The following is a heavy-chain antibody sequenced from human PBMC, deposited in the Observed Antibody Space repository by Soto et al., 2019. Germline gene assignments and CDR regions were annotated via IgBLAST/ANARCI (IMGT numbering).Heavy chain of an antibody. Sequence: SVKVSCKASGYTFTSYDINWVRQATGQGLEWMGWMNPNSGNTGYAQKFQGRVTITADESTSTAYMELSSLRSEDTAVYYCASTIGDCSSTSCYSFYFDYWGQGTLVTVSS. CDR2: MNPNSGNT. V-gene: IGHV1-8*01. D-gene: IGHD2-2*01. CDR3: ASTIGDCSSTSCYSFYFDY. CDR1: GYTFTSYD. J-gene: IGHJ4*02.